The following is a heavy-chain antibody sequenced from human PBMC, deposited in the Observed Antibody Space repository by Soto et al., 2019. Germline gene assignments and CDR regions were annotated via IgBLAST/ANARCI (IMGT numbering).Heavy chain of an antibody. CDR1: GFNFKKFA. J-gene: IGHJ4*02. CDR3: AKADGEQWLLPHLDN. D-gene: IGHD6-19*01. CDR2: MSCCGGST. Sequence: EVQLLESGGGVVQPGGYLRLSCVASGFNFKKFAMAWVRQAPGEGREWVSGMSCCGGSTSYEDSVKGRFSTARDDSKNTLSLQMNGLRVEDTAQYFCAKADGEQWLLPHLDNWGQGTLVTVS. V-gene: IGHV3-23*01.